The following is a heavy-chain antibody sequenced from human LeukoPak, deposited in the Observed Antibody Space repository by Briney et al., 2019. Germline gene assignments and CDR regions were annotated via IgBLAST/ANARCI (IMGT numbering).Heavy chain of an antibody. CDR3: ARGPTVYWFDP. V-gene: IGHV4-34*01. D-gene: IGHD4-17*01. CDR2: INHIGST. J-gene: IGHJ5*02. CDR1: GGSFSGYN. Sequence: SETLSLTCAVYGGSFSGYNWSWIRQPPGKGLEWIGEINHIGSTNYNPSLKSRVTISVDTSKNQFSLKLTSVTAADTAVYYCARGPTVYWFDPWGQGTLVTVSS.